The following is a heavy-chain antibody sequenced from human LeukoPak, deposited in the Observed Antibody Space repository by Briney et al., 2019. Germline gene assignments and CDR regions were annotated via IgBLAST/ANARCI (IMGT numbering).Heavy chain of an antibody. CDR3: ARALYYYDSSPDY. V-gene: IGHV3-21*01. Sequence: GGSLRLSCAASGFTFSSYSMNWVRQAPGKGLEWVSSISSSSSYIYYADSVKGRFTISRDNAKNSLYLQMNSLRAEDTAVYYCARALYYYDSSPDYWGQGTLVTVSS. CDR2: ISSSSSYI. D-gene: IGHD3-22*01. J-gene: IGHJ4*02. CDR1: GFTFSSYS.